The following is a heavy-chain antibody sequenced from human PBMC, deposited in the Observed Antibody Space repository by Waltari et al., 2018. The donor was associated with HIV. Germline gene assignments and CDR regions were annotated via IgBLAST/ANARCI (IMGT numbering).Heavy chain of an antibody. J-gene: IGHJ3*02. D-gene: IGHD1-1*01. CDR1: GFTFRTYW. CDR3: ARDNWNDGLDI. Sequence: EVQLVESGGGLVQPGGSLRLVCAASGFTFRTYWMSWCRQAPGKVLEWVDNIKQDGSEKYYVDSVKGRFTISRDNAKNSLYLQMNSLRAEDTAVYYCARDNWNDGLDIWGQGTMVTVSS. CDR2: IKQDGSEK. V-gene: IGHV3-7*01.